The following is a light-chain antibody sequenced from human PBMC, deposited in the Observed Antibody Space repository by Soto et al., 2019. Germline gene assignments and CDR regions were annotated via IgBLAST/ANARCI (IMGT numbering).Light chain of an antibody. CDR3: MQALQTPWT. J-gene: IGKJ1*01. Sequence: DIVMTQSPLSLPVTPGEPASISCRSSQSLLHSNGYNYLDWYLQKPGQSPQLLIYLGSNRDSGVPDRYSGSGLGTDFTLKISRVEAEDVGVYYCMQALQTPWTFGQGTKVEIK. V-gene: IGKV2-28*01. CDR1: QSLLHSNGYNY. CDR2: LGS.